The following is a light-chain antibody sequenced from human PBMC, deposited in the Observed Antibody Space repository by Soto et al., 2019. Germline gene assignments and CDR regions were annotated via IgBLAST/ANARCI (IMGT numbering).Light chain of an antibody. V-gene: IGLV2-14*02. Sequence: QSALTQPASVSGSPGQSITISCTGTGSALVNYNLVSWYQQPPGQAPRLVIYESTKRPSGVPDRFSGSKSGTSVSLAITGLRGEDEADYHCQSYDSSLTNAVFGGGTKLTVL. J-gene: IGLJ2*01. CDR1: GSALVNYNL. CDR2: EST. CDR3: QSYDSSLTNAV.